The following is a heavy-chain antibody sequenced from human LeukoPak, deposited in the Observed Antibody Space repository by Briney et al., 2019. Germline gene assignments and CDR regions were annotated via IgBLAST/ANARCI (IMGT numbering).Heavy chain of an antibody. Sequence: VGSLRLFCAAPGFTFSSYVMYWVRQAPGKGLVWVSRINSDGMSTTYADSVKGGFTISRDIAKSTLHLQMNSLRVEVTAVYYCVRGYTIGPGGYGGQGTRVPFS. CDR3: VRGYTIGPGGY. CDR1: GFTFSSYV. V-gene: IGHV3-74*03. CDR2: INSDGMST. J-gene: IGHJ4*02. D-gene: IGHD3-16*02.